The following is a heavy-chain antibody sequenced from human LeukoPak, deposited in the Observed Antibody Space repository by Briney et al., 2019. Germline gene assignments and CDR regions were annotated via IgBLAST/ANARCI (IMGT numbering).Heavy chain of an antibody. D-gene: IGHD1-14*01. J-gene: IGHJ5*02. CDR2: ISAYNGNT. V-gene: IGHV1-18*01. CDR1: GYTFTSYG. CDR3: ARELGEPHWFDP. Sequence: ASVKASCKASGYTFTSYGISWVRQAPGQGLEWMGWISAYNGNTNYAQKLQGRVTMTTDTSTSTAYMELRGLRSDDTAVYYCARELGEPHWFDPWGQGTLVTVSS.